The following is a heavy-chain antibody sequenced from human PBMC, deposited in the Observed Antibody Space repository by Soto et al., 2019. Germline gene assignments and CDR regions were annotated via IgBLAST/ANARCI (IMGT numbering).Heavy chain of an antibody. CDR2: INWKSDI. J-gene: IGHJ4*02. CDR3: AKDTGYDSSGSVWDY. CDR1: GFTFDDNA. V-gene: IGHV3-9*01. Sequence: PGGSLRLSCAVSGFTFDDNAMHWVRQAPEKGLEWVSGINWKSDIGYADSVKGRFTISRDNAKNSLYLQMNSLRAEDTALYYCAKDTGYDSSGSVWDYWGQGTLVTVSS. D-gene: IGHD3-22*01.